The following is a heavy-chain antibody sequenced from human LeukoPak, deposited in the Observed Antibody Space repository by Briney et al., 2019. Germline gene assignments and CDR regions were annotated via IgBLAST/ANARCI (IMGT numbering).Heavy chain of an antibody. Sequence: SVKVSCKASGGTFSSYAISWVRQAPGEGLEWMGGIIPIFGTANYAQKFQGRVTITADESTSTAYMELSSLRSEDTAVYYCARDKGYSYGTLDYWGQGTLVTVSS. CDR2: IIPIFGTA. D-gene: IGHD5-18*01. CDR1: GGTFSSYA. J-gene: IGHJ4*02. V-gene: IGHV1-69*13. CDR3: ARDKGYSYGTLDY.